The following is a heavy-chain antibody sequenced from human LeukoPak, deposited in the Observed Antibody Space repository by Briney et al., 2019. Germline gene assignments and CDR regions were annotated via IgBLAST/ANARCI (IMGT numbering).Heavy chain of an antibody. CDR2: IYHTRRP. J-gene: IGHJ3*02. D-gene: IGHD6-13*01. V-gene: IGHV4-4*02. CDR3: ARDRATAGQTDAYDI. Sequence: PSGTLSLTCAVSGGSISTTNWWSWVRQPPGKGLEWSGEIYHTRRPNYKPSLKSRVAISVAKSKNQFSLWLSSVTAADTDVYYCARDRATAGQTDAYDIWGQGTMVTVSS. CDR1: GGSISTTNW.